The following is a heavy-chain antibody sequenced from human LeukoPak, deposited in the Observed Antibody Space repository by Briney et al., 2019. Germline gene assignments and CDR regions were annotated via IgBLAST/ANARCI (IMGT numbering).Heavy chain of an antibody. J-gene: IGHJ6*03. CDR3: ASRWNQNDNYYYYYMDV. D-gene: IGHD1-14*01. Sequence: SETLSLTCTVSGGSIGSGTYYWTWLRQPAGKGLEWIGRFYTGGSTNYNPSLRSRVSISLDMSKNQFSLKMGSVTAADTAVYYCASRWNQNDNYYYYYMDVWGKGTTVTVSS. CDR1: GGSIGSGTYY. CDR2: FYTGGST. V-gene: IGHV4-61*02.